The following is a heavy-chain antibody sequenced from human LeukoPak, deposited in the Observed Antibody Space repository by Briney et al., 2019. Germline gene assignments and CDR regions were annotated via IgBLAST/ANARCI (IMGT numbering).Heavy chain of an antibody. D-gene: IGHD6-19*01. J-gene: IGHJ4*02. CDR2: IYYSGST. CDR3: AQASSSGWAPPRN. CDR1: GYSISSSNW. V-gene: IGHV4-28*01. Sequence: SDTLSLTCAVSGYSISSSNWWGWIRQPPGKGLEWIGYIYYSGSTYYNPSLKSRVTMSVDTSKNQFSLKLSSVTAVDTAAYYCAQASSSGWAPPRNWGQGTLVTVSS.